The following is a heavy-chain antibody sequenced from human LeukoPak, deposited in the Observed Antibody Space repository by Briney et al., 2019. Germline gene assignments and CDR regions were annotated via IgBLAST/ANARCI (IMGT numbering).Heavy chain of an antibody. CDR3: ARDSSSWPTNWFDP. D-gene: IGHD6-13*01. V-gene: IGHV1-18*01. CDR2: ISAYNGNT. CDR1: GYTFTSYG. Sequence: ASVTVSCKASGYTFTSYGISWVRQAPGQGLEWMGWISAYNGNTNYAQKLQGRVTMTTDTSTSTAYMELRSLRSDDTAVYYCARDSSSWPTNWFDPWGQGTLVTVSS. J-gene: IGHJ5*02.